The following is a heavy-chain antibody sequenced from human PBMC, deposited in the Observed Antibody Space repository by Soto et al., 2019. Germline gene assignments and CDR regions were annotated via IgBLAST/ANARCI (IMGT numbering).Heavy chain of an antibody. CDR1: GFTFSIYA. J-gene: IGHJ6*02. V-gene: IGHV3-64*01. D-gene: IGHD1-26*01. CDR2: ISSNGVST. Sequence: EVQLVESGGGLVQPGGSLRLSCAASGFTFSIYAMHWVRQAPGKGLEYVSAISSNGVSTYYANSVKGRVTISRDNSKNTLYLQMGSLRAEDMAVYYCASRQQGELYGMDAWGQGTTVTVSS. CDR3: ASRQQGELYGMDA.